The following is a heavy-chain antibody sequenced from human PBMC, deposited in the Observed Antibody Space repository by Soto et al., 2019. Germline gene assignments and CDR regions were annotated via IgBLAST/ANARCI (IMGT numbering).Heavy chain of an antibody. CDR2: ISAYNGNT. Sequence: QGQLVQSGAEVKKPGASVKVSCKASGYTFTSYGISWVRQAPGQGLAWMGWISAYNGNTNYAQKLQGRVTMTTDTSTSTAYMELRSLRSDDTDVYYCAREVTMVRGVIITGVFDYWGQGTLVTVSS. D-gene: IGHD3-10*01. V-gene: IGHV1-18*01. CDR3: AREVTMVRGVIITGVFDY. J-gene: IGHJ4*02. CDR1: GYTFTSYG.